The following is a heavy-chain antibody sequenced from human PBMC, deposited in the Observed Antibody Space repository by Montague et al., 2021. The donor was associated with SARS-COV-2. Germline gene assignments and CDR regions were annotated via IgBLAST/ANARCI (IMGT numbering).Heavy chain of an antibody. J-gene: IGHJ3*02. Sequence: SLRLSCAASGFTFSTGYAMSWVRQAPGKGLEWVSAVGTRSGSTYYAESVKGRFTVSRDSSMNLVHLQMNSLRVEDTAVYYCARKGQGSTWQDGFAIWGQGTVVTVSS. V-gene: IGHV3-23*01. D-gene: IGHD6-13*01. CDR1: GFTFSTGYA. CDR3: ARKGQGSTWQDGFAI. CDR2: VGTRSGST.